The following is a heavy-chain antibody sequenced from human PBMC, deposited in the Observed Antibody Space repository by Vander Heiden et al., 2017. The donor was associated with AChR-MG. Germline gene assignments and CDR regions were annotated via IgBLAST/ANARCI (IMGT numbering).Heavy chain of an antibody. J-gene: IGHJ4*02. Sequence: QVQLVQSGAEVKKPGSSVKVSCKASGGTFSSYAISWVRKAPGQGLEWMVGIIPIFGTANYAQKFQGRVTITADESTSTAYMELSSLRSEDPAVYYCASPMPDSLGSVRYYFDYWGQGTLVTVSS. CDR1: GGTFSSYA. CDR2: IIPIFGTA. CDR3: ASPMPDSLGSVRYYFDY. D-gene: IGHD1-26*01. V-gene: IGHV1-69*01.